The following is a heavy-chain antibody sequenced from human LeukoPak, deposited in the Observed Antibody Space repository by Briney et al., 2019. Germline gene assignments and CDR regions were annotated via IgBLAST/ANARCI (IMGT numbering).Heavy chain of an antibody. V-gene: IGHV3-30-3*01. J-gene: IGHJ4*02. Sequence: GGSLRLSCAASGFTFSSYAMHWVRQAPGKGLEWVAVISYDGSNKYYADSVKGRFTISRDNSKNTLYLQMNSLRAEDTAVYYCAREPTTRLAVGYLDYWGQGTLVTVSS. CDR3: AREPTTRLAVGYLDY. D-gene: IGHD1-26*01. CDR2: ISYDGSNK. CDR1: GFTFSSYA.